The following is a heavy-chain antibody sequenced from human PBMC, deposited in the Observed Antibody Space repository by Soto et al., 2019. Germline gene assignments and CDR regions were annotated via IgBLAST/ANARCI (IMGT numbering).Heavy chain of an antibody. V-gene: IGHV1-18*01. J-gene: IGHJ5*02. CDR2: ISAYNGNT. CDR3: ARPHYYYDTSGYYQSNWFDP. CDR1: GYSFSTHA. Sequence: GASVKVSCKASGYSFSTHAINWVRQAPGQGLEWMGWISAYNGNTNYAQKLQGRVTMTTDTSTSTAYMELRSLRSDDTALYYCARPHYYYDTSGYYQSNWFDPWGQGTLVTVS. D-gene: IGHD3-22*01.